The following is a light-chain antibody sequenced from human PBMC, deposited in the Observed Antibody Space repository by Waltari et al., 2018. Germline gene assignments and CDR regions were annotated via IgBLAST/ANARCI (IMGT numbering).Light chain of an antibody. CDR3: QQYCDIPRT. V-gene: IGKV4-1*01. CDR1: QSLLYSPNNKNY. J-gene: IGKJ1*01. CDR2: WAS. Sequence: DIVMTQSPDSLSVSLSERATIICKYSQSLLYSPNNKNYLGWFQQRPGQPPKLLIYWASTLQFGVPDRFSGSGSGTDFTLTITSLQAEDVAVYYCQQYCDIPRTFGQGTKVEIK.